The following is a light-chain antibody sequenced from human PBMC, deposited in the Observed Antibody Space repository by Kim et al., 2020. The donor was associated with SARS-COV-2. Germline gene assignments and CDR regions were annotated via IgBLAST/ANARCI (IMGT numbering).Light chain of an antibody. CDR3: QQANSFPRA. V-gene: IGKV1-12*01. CDR2: AAS. J-gene: IGKJ4*01. Sequence: DIQMTQSPSSVSASVGDRVTITCRASQGIGSWLAWYQQKLGKAPKLLIYAASSLQSGVPSRFSSSGSGTYFTLTISSLQPEDFATYFCQQANSFPRAFGGGTKVDIK. CDR1: QGIGSW.